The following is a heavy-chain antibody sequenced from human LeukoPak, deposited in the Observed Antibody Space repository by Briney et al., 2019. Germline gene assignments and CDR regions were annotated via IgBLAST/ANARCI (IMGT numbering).Heavy chain of an antibody. J-gene: IGHJ4*02. CDR2: ISSSSSYI. V-gene: IGHV3-21*01. Sequence: GGSLRLSCAASGFTFSSYSMNWVRQAPGKGLEWVSSISSSSSYIYYADSVKGRFTISRDDAKNSLYLQMNSLRAEDTAVYYCARDGFPTVDTAMVYYFDYWGQGTLVTVSS. CDR1: GFTFSSYS. D-gene: IGHD5-18*01. CDR3: ARDGFPTVDTAMVYYFDY.